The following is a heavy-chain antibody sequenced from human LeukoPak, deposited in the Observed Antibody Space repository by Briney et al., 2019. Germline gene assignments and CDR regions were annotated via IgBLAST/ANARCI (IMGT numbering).Heavy chain of an antibody. J-gene: IGHJ4*02. Sequence: GASVKVSCKASGYSFIDYYMHWVRQAPGQGLEWMGWINPKSDGTNYAQKFQDGVTMTTDTSISTAYMELSRLTSDDTAVYYCAPATMTFDYWGQGTLVTVSS. CDR3: APATMTFDY. V-gene: IGHV1-2*02. CDR1: GYSFIDYY. D-gene: IGHD5-24*01. CDR2: INPKSDGT.